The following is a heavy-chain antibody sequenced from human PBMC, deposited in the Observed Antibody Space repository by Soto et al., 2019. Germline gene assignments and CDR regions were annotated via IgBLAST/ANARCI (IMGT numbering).Heavy chain of an antibody. CDR3: ARDSLGIAVLGTGRSKNNWFDP. CDR1: GGSFSGYY. V-gene: IGHV4-34*01. D-gene: IGHD6-19*01. CDR2: IKHSGST. J-gene: IGHJ5*02. Sequence: QVQLQQWGAGLLKPSETLSLTCAVYGGSFSGYYWSWIRQPPGKGLEWIGEIKHSGSTNYNPSLKSRFTIPIDTSKNPFSLRLSSVTAADTAIYYCARDSLGIAVLGTGRSKNNWFDPWGQGTLVTVSS.